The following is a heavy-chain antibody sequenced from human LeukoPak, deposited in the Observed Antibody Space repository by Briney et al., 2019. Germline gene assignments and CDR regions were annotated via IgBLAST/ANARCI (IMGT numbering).Heavy chain of an antibody. Sequence: ASVKVSCKASGYTFTSYGISWVRQAPGQGLEWMGWISAYNGNTNYAQKLQGRVTMTTDTSTSTAYMELRSLRSDDTAVYYCALGYYDFWSGYRSDAFDIWGQGTMVTVSS. CDR2: ISAYNGNT. D-gene: IGHD3-3*01. CDR3: ALGYYDFWSGYRSDAFDI. J-gene: IGHJ3*02. CDR1: GYTFTSYG. V-gene: IGHV1-18*01.